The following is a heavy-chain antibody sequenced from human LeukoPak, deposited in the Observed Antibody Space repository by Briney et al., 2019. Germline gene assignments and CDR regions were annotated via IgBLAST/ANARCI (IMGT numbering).Heavy chain of an antibody. D-gene: IGHD3-22*01. J-gene: IGHJ5*02. V-gene: IGHV3-7*01. CDR1: GFTFSSYW. CDR2: IKQDGSEK. CDR3: AREDKGYYSASYNWFDP. Sequence: GGSLRLSCAASGFTFSSYWMSWVRQAPGKGLEWVANIKQDGSEKYYVDSAKGRFTISRDNAKNSLYLQMNSLRAEDTAVYYCAREDKGYYSASYNWFDPWGQGTLVTVSS.